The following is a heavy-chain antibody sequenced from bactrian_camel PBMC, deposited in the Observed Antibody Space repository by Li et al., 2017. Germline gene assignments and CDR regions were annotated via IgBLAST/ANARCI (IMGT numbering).Heavy chain of an antibody. V-gene: IGHV3S54*01. J-gene: IGHJ4*01. CDR2: LYTGGGST. CDR3: AAGCKFRSPRTSAIQALGATMYTY. CDR1: GDGVYGSSC. Sequence: HVQLVESGGGLVQPGGSLRISCVASGDGVYGSSCMAWFRQAPGKNREAVAALYTGGGSTWYASSVKGRFTISQDNAQNTVYLQMNSLKPEDTGMYYCAAGCKFRSPRTSAIQALGATMYTYWGQGTQVTVS. D-gene: IGHD4*01.